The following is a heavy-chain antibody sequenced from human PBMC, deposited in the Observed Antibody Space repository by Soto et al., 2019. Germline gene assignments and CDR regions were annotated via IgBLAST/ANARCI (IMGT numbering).Heavy chain of an antibody. D-gene: IGHD3-9*01. CDR3: VRLKMWAGYSRGTFDY. Sequence: ASVKVSCKASGYTFTSYGISCVRRAPGQGLEWMGWISAYNGNTNYAQKLQGRDTMTTDTSTSTAYMELRCLRFDDTVVYFFVRLKMWAGYSRGTFDYWGHGSLVTVSS. CDR2: ISAYNGNT. V-gene: IGHV1-18*01. CDR1: GYTFTSYG. J-gene: IGHJ4*01.